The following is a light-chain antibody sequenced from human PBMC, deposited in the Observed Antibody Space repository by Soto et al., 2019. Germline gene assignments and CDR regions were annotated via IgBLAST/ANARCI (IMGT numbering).Light chain of an antibody. Sequence: EIVVTQSPVTLSVSPGERVTLSCRASESVSRNLAWYQQKPGQTPRLLIYGASTRATGVPARFSGSGSGTDFILAITRLQSEDFAVYYGQQYWRWPRTFGQGTRVDI. CDR2: GAS. CDR1: ESVSRN. J-gene: IGKJ1*01. CDR3: QQYWRWPRT. V-gene: IGKV3-15*01.